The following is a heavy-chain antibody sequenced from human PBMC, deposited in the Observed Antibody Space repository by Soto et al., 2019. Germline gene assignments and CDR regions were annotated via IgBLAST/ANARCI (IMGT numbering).Heavy chain of an antibody. Sequence: PGGSLRLSCAASGFTFSSYGMHWVRQAPGKGLEWVAVISYDGSNKYYADSVKGRFTISRDNSKNTLYLQMNSLRAEDTAVYYCAKDLSYYYRLLDYWGQGTLVTVSS. J-gene: IGHJ4*02. CDR2: ISYDGSNK. V-gene: IGHV3-30*18. CDR1: GFTFSSYG. CDR3: AKDLSYYYRLLDY. D-gene: IGHD3-10*01.